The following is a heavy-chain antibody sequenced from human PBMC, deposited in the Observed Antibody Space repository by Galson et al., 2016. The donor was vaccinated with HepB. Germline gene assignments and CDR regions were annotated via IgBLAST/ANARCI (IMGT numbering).Heavy chain of an antibody. D-gene: IGHD2/OR15-2a*01. V-gene: IGHV3-13*01. CDR2: IGSAGDT. J-gene: IGHJ4*02. Sequence: SLRLSCAASGFTFSRYDMHWVRQVTGNGLEWVSGIGSAGDTYYPDSVKGRFTISRENAKNSFYPQMSSLRGEDTAVYYCARGVVEVLGKYYFDYWGQGTLVTVSS. CDR1: GFTFSRYD. CDR3: ARGVVEVLGKYYFDY.